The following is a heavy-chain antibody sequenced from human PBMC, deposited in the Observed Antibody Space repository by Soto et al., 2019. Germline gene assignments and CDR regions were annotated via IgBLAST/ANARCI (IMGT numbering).Heavy chain of an antibody. D-gene: IGHD3-22*01. CDR3: ARDQHYYDSRGYYSESWFVP. J-gene: IGHJ5*02. V-gene: IGHV4-31*03. Sequence: SETLSLTCTASGCSISSGGYYWSWIRQHPGKGLEWIGYIYYSGSTYYNPSLKSRVTISVDTSKNQFSLKLSSVAAADTAVYYCARDQHYYDSRGYYSESWFVPWGQGTLVTVSS. CDR2: IYYSGST. CDR1: GCSISSGGYY.